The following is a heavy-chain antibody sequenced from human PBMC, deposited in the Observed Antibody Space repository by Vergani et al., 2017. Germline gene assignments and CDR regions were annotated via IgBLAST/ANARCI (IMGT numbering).Heavy chain of an antibody. V-gene: IGHV3-48*01. Sequence: EVQLVESGGGLVQPGGSLRLSCAASGFTFSSYSMNWVRQAPGKGLEWVSYISSSSSTIYYAVSVKGRFTISRDNAKNSLYLQMNSLRAEDTAVYYCARELRGYSYGWGQGTLVTVSS. J-gene: IGHJ4*02. CDR1: GFTFSSYS. D-gene: IGHD5-18*01. CDR2: ISSSSSTI. CDR3: ARELRGYSYG.